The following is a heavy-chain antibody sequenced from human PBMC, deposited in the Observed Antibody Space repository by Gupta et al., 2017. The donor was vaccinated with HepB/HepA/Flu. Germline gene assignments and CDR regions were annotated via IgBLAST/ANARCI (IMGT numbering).Heavy chain of an antibody. CDR3: AKARVSIAAACNAPQYDY. V-gene: IGHV3-23*01. Sequence: EVQLLESGGDLVQPGGSLRLSCAASDFTFSSFAMSWVRQAPGKGLEWVSGISGCGGRTYYADSIKGRFTISRDNFKNTLYLQMNSLRAEDTAVYYCAKARVSIAAACNAPQYDYGGQGTLVTVSS. D-gene: IGHD6-13*01. J-gene: IGHJ4*02. CDR2: ISGCGGRT. CDR1: DFTFSSFA.